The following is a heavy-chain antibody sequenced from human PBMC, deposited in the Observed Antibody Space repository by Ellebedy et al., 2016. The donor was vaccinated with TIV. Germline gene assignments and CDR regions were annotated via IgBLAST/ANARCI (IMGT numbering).Heavy chain of an antibody. CDR3: ARHKGDGSYPLDY. D-gene: IGHD1-26*01. CDR2: IYYSGGT. Sequence: GSLRLXCSVSGGSIRGYYWSWIRQPPGKGLEWIGLIYYSGGTSYNPSLKGRVTISADTPKNQLSLRLTSVTAADAAMYYCARHKGDGSYPLDYWGHGTLVTVSS. J-gene: IGHJ4*01. CDR1: GGSIRGYY. V-gene: IGHV4-59*08.